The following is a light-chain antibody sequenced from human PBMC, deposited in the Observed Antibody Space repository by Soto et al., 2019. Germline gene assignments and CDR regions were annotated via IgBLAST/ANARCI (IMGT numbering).Light chain of an antibody. CDR2: DAS. CDR3: QQRRNWPFL. V-gene: IGKV3-11*01. Sequence: EIVLTQSPATLSLSPGERATLSCRASQSVSSYLAWYQQKPGQAPRLLIYDASNRATGIPARFSGSGSGTDFTLTISSLEPEDFAVYYCQQRRNWPFLFGQGTKLEIK. CDR1: QSVSSY. J-gene: IGKJ2*01.